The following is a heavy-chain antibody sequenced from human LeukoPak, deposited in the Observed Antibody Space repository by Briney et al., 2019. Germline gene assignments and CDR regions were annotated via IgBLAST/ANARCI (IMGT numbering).Heavy chain of an antibody. CDR1: GFTFTSYW. D-gene: IGHD1-14*01. CDR2: IKQDGSEK. Sequence: GGSLRLSCAASGFTFTSYWMNWVRQAPGMGLEWVANIKQDGSEKYYVDSVKGRFTISRGNAKNSLYLQKDRLRAEDTAVYYCARDPDRDGVDYWGQGTLVTVSS. J-gene: IGHJ4*02. CDR3: ARDPDRDGVDY. V-gene: IGHV3-7*01.